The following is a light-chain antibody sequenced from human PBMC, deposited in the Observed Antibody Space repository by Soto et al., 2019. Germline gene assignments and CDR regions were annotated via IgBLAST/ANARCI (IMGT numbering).Light chain of an antibody. CDR2: DAS. CDR1: QTISVS. V-gene: IGKV1-5*01. CDR3: QQYDKYST. J-gene: IGKJ1*01. Sequence: IQMTQSPSTLSASVGDTVTITCRASQTISVSLAWYRQKPGKAPNLLIYDASTLQEGVPSRFSDSGSGTEFTLTVTRLQPDDFATYFCQQYDKYSTFGHGTKVDVK.